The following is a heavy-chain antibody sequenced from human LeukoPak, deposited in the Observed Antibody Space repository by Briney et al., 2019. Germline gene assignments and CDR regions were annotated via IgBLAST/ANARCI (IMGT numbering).Heavy chain of an antibody. Sequence: GGSQRLSCAVSGFTFSSYAMSWVRQAPGKGLEWVSSISADGGSIYYADSVKGRFTNSRDNSKNTLYLQMNSLRAEDTAVYYCAVFSGSYWGLDYWGQGTLVTVSS. D-gene: IGHD1-26*01. V-gene: IGHV3-23*01. CDR1: GFTFSSYA. CDR2: ISADGGSI. J-gene: IGHJ4*02. CDR3: AVFSGSYWGLDY.